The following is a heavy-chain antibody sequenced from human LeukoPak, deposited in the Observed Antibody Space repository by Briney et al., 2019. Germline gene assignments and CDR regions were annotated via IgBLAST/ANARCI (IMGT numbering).Heavy chain of an antibody. CDR1: GYSISSGYY. V-gene: IGHV4-38-2*01. Sequence: PSETLSLTCAVSGYSISSGYYWGWIRQPPGKGLEWIGSIYHSGSTYYNPSLKSRVTISVDTSKNPFSLKLSSVTAADTAVYYCARSDGGYSYLDYWGQRTLVTVSS. D-gene: IGHD5-18*01. CDR2: IYHSGST. CDR3: ARSDGGYSYLDY. J-gene: IGHJ4*02.